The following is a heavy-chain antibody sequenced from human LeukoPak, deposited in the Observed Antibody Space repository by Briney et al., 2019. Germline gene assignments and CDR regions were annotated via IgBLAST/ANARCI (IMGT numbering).Heavy chain of an antibody. CDR3: AKDLGRSGSSRFFDY. Sequence: PGRSLRLSCAASGFTFSSYGMHWVRQAPGKGLEWVAFMSYDGSNKYYADSVKGRFTISRDNSNNTLYLQMNSLRAEDTAVYYCAKDLGRSGSSRFFDYWGQGTLVTVSS. J-gene: IGHJ4*02. V-gene: IGHV3-30*18. D-gene: IGHD6-6*01. CDR1: GFTFSSYG. CDR2: MSYDGSNK.